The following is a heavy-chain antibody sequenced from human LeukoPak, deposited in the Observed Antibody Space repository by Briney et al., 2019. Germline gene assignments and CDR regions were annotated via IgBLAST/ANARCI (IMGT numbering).Heavy chain of an antibody. CDR2: ISAYNGNT. J-gene: IGHJ4*02. Sequence: GASVKVSCKASGYTFTCYGISWVRQAPGQGLEWMGWISAYNGNTNYAQKLQGRVTMTTDTSTSTAYMELRSLRSDDTAVYYCARAPITMVRGVSVQFDCWGQGTLVTVSS. D-gene: IGHD3-10*01. V-gene: IGHV1-18*01. CDR1: GYTFTCYG. CDR3: ARAPITMVRGVSVQFDC.